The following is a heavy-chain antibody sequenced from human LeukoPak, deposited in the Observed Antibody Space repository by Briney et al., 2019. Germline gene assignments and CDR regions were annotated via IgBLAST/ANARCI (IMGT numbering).Heavy chain of an antibody. CDR2: ISYDGSNK. Sequence: GRSLRLSCAASGFTFSSYAMHWVRQAPGKGLEWVAVISYDGSNKYYADSVKGRFTISRDNSKNTLYLQVNSLRAEDAAVYYCARAIAVAGELDYWGQGTLVTVSS. CDR1: GFTFSSYA. V-gene: IGHV3-30-3*01. CDR3: ARAIAVAGELDY. J-gene: IGHJ4*02. D-gene: IGHD6-19*01.